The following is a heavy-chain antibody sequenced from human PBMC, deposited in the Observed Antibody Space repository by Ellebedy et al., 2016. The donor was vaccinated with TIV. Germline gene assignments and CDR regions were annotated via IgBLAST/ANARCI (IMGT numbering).Heavy chain of an antibody. D-gene: IGHD3-9*01. CDR1: GGSISSYY. V-gene: IGHV4-59*12. CDR2: IYSSGST. J-gene: IGHJ4*02. CDR3: ATQATGHYNFYY. Sequence: SETLSLTCTVSGGSISSYYWSWIRQAPGKGLEWIGYIYSSGSTNYNPSLKSRVTISVDKSKNHFSLKLRSVTAADTAVYYCATQATGHYNFYYWGQGTLVTVSS.